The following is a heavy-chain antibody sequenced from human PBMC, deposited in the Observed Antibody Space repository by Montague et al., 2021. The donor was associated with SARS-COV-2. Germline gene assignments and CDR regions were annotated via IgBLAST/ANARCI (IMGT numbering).Heavy chain of an antibody. V-gene: IGHV4-31*03. J-gene: IGHJ6*02. CDR3: ARDRRLRYCELSYYYYGLDV. D-gene: IGHD3-9*01. CDR1: GGSISSGGYY. CDR2: IYYSGST. Sequence: TLSLTCTVSGGSISSGGYYWSWIRQPPGKGLEWIGYIYYSGSTYYNPSLKSRVTISVDTSKNQFSLKLSSVTAADTAVYYCARDRRLRYCELSYYYYGLDVWGQGTTVTVSS.